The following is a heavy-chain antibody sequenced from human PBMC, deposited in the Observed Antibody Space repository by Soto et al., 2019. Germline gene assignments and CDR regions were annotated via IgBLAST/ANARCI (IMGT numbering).Heavy chain of an antibody. Sequence: SETLSLTCTVSGGSISSGAYYWSWIRQHPGKGLEWIGYIYYSGSTYYNPSLKSRVTISVDTSKNQFSLKLSSVTAADTAVYYCAREGRLDYYYYYGMDVWGQGTTVTVSS. D-gene: IGHD2-21*01. V-gene: IGHV4-31*03. J-gene: IGHJ6*02. CDR3: AREGRLDYYYYYGMDV. CDR2: IYYSGST. CDR1: GGSISSGAYY.